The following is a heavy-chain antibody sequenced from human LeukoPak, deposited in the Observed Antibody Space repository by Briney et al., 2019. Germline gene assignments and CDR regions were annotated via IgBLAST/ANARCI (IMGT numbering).Heavy chain of an antibody. V-gene: IGHV3-7*01. CDR2: IKQDASDS. J-gene: IGHJ6*02. D-gene: IGHD6-25*01. CDR3: AKNIAAPGRVDYQLYGMDE. Sequence: QPGGSLRLSCAASGFPFSGYWMPWVRQAPGKGLQWVASIKQDASDSRHVDSVKGRFTISRDNAKNSLFLQMNNLRPGDTAVYYCAKNIAAPGRVDYQLYGMDEWGQGTTVTVSS. CDR1: GFPFSGYW.